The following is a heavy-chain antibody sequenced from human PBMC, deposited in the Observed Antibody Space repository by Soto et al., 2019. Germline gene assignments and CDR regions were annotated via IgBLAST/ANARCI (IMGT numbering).Heavy chain of an antibody. J-gene: IGHJ3*02. CDR2: IIPILGIA. D-gene: IGHD1-26*01. Sequence: QVQLVQSGAEVKKPGSSVKVSCKASGGTFSSYTISWVRQAPGQGLEWMGRIIPILGIANYAQKFQGRVTITADKSTRKAYMEMSRLRSEDTAVYYWARDGGEWELLGAFDIWGQGTMVTVSS. CDR1: GGTFSSYT. V-gene: IGHV1-69*08. CDR3: ARDGGEWELLGAFDI.